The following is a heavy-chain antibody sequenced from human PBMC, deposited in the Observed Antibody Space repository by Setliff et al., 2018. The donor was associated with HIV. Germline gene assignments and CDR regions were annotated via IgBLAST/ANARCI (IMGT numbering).Heavy chain of an antibody. J-gene: IGHJ6*03. D-gene: IGHD4-4*01. CDR2: IYYSGST. CDR3: ARAYDYSNYFHYYMDV. CDR1: GDSISDYY. V-gene: IGHV4-59*01. Sequence: PSETLSLTCNVSGDSISDYYWTWIRQPPGKGLEWIGYIYYSGSTNYNPSLKSRVTITVDTSKNQFSLKLSSLTAADTAVYYCARAYDYSNYFHYYMDVWGKGTTVTVS.